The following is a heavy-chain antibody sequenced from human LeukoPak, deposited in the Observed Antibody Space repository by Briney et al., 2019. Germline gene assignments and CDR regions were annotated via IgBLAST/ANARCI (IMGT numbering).Heavy chain of an antibody. D-gene: IGHD3-10*01. CDR3: AKGESHPKYYFHY. V-gene: IGHV3-23*01. CDR2: ISGSDGST. Sequence: GGSLRLSCAASGFTFSTYAMRWVRQAPGKGLEWVSSISGSDGSTYYADSVKGRFTISRNNSKNTLYLQMNSLRAEDTAVYYCAKGESHPKYYFHYWGQGTLVTVSS. J-gene: IGHJ4*02. CDR1: GFTFSTYA.